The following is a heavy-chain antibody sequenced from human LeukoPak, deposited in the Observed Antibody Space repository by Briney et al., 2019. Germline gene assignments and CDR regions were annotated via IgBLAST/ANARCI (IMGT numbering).Heavy chain of an antibody. CDR2: IKLNGSVN. CDR1: GFTFSNYL. CDR3: VRDGDVYNFDQ. V-gene: IGHV3-7*01. J-gene: IGHJ4*02. D-gene: IGHD5-24*01. Sequence: TGGSLRLSCAGSGFTFSNYLMSWVRQAPGKGLEWVANIKLNGSVNYNVDSVKGRFTISRDNAKNTLYLQMTSLRVEDTAMYYCVRDGDVYNFDQWGQGTLVTDSS.